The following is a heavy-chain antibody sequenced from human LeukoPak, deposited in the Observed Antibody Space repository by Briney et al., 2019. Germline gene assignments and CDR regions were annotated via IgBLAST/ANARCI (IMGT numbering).Heavy chain of an antibody. CDR2: IYYSGST. CDR3: ARSLDY. J-gene: IGHJ4*02. V-gene: IGHV4-59*01. Sequence: PSETLSLTCTVSGGSISSYYWSWIRQPPGKGLEWIGYIYYSGSTNYNPSLKSRVTISVDTSKNQFSLKLSSVTAADTAVYYCARSLDYWGQGTLVTVSS. CDR1: GGSISSYY.